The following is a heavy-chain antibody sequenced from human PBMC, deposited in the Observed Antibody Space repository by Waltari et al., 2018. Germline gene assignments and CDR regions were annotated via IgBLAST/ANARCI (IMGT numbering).Heavy chain of an antibody. J-gene: IGHJ5*02. V-gene: IGHV4-59*11. CDR1: GGSISSHY. CDR3: ARVSNSEYNWFDP. D-gene: IGHD4-4*01. Sequence: QVQLQESGPGLVKPSETLSITCTVSGGSISSHYWSWIRQPPGKGLEWIGYIYYSGSTNYNPSLKSRVTISVDTSKNQFSLKLSSVTAADTAVYYCARVSNSEYNWFDPWGQGTLVTVSS. CDR2: IYYSGST.